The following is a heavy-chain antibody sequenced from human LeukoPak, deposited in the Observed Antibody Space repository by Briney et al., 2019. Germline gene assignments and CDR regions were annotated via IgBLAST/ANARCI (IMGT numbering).Heavy chain of an antibody. CDR2: IKSKTDGGTT. CDR1: GFTFSNAW. CDR3: ARDWTGSFDY. V-gene: IGHV3-15*01. J-gene: IGHJ4*02. D-gene: IGHD3/OR15-3a*01. Sequence: GGSLRLSCAASGFTFSNAWMSWVRQAPGKGLEWVGRIKSKTDGGTTDYAAPVKGRFTISRDDSKNTLYLQMNSLRAEDTAVYYCARDWTGSFDYWGQGTLVTVSS.